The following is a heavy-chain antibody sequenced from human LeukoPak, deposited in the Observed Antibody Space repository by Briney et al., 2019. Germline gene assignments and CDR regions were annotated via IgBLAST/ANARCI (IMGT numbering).Heavy chain of an antibody. CDR2: IYTSGST. Sequence: SETLSFTCTGSGYSISSYYWSWIRQPAGKGLEWIGRIYTSGSTNYNPSLKSRVTMSVDTSKNQFSLKLSSVTAADTAVYYCARSPQGTATTANWLDPWGQGTLVTVSS. CDR1: GYSISSYY. D-gene: IGHD4-17*01. CDR3: ARSPQGTATTANWLDP. V-gene: IGHV4-4*07. J-gene: IGHJ5*02.